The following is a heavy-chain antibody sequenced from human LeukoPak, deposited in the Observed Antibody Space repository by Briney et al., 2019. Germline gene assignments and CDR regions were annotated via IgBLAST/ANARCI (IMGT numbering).Heavy chain of an antibody. D-gene: IGHD3-16*01. CDR2: IKQDASDK. V-gene: IGHV3-7*01. CDR3: LGGVAADY. Sequence: GGSLRLSCAASRFTFSYYWMTWVRQAPGKGVEWVANIKQDASDKHYADSVKGRCTISRDNAKNSLYLQMNSLRVEDTAVYYCLGGVAADYWGRGTLVTVSS. J-gene: IGHJ4*02. CDR1: RFTFSYYW.